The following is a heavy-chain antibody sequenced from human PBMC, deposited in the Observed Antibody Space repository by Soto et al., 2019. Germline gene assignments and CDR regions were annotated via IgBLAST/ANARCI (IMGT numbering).Heavy chain of an antibody. V-gene: IGHV1-18*01. Sequence: QDQLVQSGVEVKKPGASVKVSCKASGDSFTNYGITWVRQAPGQGFEWMGWISAYNGNTNYAQKFQGRVTLTTDASTSTAYLELRSLRSDDTGVYYCARDRGVAPPVAGNTHYYYYMDVWGKGTTVTVSS. CDR3: ARDRGVAPPVAGNTHYYYYMDV. CDR2: ISAYNGNT. D-gene: IGHD6-19*01. CDR1: GDSFTNYG. J-gene: IGHJ6*03.